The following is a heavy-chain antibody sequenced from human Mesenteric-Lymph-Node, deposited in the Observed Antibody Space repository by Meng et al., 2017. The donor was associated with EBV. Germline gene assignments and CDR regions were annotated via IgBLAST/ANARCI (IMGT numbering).Heavy chain of an antibody. CDR1: GGSFSGYY. CDR2: INHSGST. Sequence: GQLPQWGAGLLKPSETLSLTCAVYGGSFSGYYWSWIRQPPGKGLEWIGEINHSGSTNYNPSLKSRVTISVDTSKNQFSLKLSSVTAADTAVYYCARGRGVYYDFWSGYSAWGQGTLVTVSS. D-gene: IGHD3-3*01. V-gene: IGHV4-34*02. CDR3: ARGRGVYYDFWSGYSA. J-gene: IGHJ4*02.